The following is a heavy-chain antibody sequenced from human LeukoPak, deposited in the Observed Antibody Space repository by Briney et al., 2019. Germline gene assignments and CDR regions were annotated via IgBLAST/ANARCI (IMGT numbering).Heavy chain of an antibody. V-gene: IGHV3-30*04. D-gene: IGHD3-10*01. J-gene: IGHJ4*02. CDR1: GFTFSNYA. CDR3: ARAPNTIRGLVVFDY. Sequence: GGSLRLSCAASGFTFSNYAVHWVRQAQGKGLEWVAVVSYDGNNRNYGDSVRGRFTISRDNSNNTLYLQMNSLRADDTAVYYCARAPNTIRGLVVFDYWGQGTLVTVSS. CDR2: VSYDGNNR.